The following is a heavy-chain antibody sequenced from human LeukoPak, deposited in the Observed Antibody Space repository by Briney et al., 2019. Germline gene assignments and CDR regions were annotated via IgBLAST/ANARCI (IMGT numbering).Heavy chain of an antibody. V-gene: IGHV5-51*01. D-gene: IGHD3-22*01. Sequence: GEALEISLKGSCYIFTTYWIAWVRPVPGKGGGWMGTIYPAYSDTRYSPSFQGQVTISADKSISTASLQWSSLGASDTAIYYCARYHSNSSGYYALDIWGQGTMVTVSS. J-gene: IGHJ3*02. CDR3: ARYHSNSSGYYALDI. CDR2: IYPAYSDT. CDR1: CYIFTTYW.